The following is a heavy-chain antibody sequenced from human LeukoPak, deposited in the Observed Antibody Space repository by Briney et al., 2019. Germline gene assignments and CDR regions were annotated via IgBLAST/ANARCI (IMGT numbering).Heavy chain of an antibody. Sequence: GGSLRLSCAASGFTFSDYYMSWIRQAPGKGLEWVSYITGSGTTIYYADSVRGRFTISRDNAKNSPYLQMNSLRAEDTAVYYCAKDRILGYDPLDIWGQGTMVTVSS. J-gene: IGHJ3*02. D-gene: IGHD2-15*01. CDR2: ITGSGTTI. V-gene: IGHV3-11*04. CDR3: AKDRILGYDPLDI. CDR1: GFTFSDYY.